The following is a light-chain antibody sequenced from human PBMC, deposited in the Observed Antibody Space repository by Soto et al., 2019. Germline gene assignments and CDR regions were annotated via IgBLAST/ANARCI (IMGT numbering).Light chain of an antibody. Sequence: DIQMTQSPSSVSASVGDKVTITCSASQAISIWLAWYQQKPGKAPKLLIYAAYNLQTGVPSRFSGSGSGTDFTLTISSLQPEDFATYYCQQANSFPRTFGQGTKVEIK. CDR2: AAY. CDR1: QAISIW. J-gene: IGKJ1*01. CDR3: QQANSFPRT. V-gene: IGKV1D-12*01.